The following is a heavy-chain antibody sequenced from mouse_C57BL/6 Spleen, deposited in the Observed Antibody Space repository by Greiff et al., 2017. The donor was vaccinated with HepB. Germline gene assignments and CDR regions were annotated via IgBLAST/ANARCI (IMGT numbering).Heavy chain of an antibody. CDR2: IDPSDSYT. CDR1: GYTFTSYW. CDR3: ARPYYGNYFDY. D-gene: IGHD2-1*01. J-gene: IGHJ2*01. V-gene: IGHV1-50*01. Sequence: QVQLQQPGAELVKPGASVKLSCKASGYTFTSYWMQWVKQRPGQGLEWIGEIDPSDSYTNYNQKFKGKATLTVDTSSSTADMQLSSLTSEDSAVYYCARPYYGNYFDYWGQGTTLTVSS.